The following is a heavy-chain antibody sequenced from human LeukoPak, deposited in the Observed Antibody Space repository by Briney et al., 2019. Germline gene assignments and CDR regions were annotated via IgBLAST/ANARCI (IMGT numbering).Heavy chain of an antibody. CDR1: GGSITSSSYY. CDR3: ASLNTYYYDSSGYYPYYFDY. J-gene: IGHJ4*02. Sequence: SETLSLTCTVSGGSITSSSYYWGWIRQPPGKGLEWLGSFYYIGRTYYNPSLKSRVTISVATSKNQFSLKLTSATAADTAVYYCASLNTYYYDSSGYYPYYFDYWGQGTLVTVSS. V-gene: IGHV4-39*01. D-gene: IGHD3-22*01. CDR2: FYYIGRT.